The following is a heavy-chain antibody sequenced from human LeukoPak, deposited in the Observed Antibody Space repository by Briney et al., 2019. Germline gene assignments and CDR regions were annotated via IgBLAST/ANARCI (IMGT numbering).Heavy chain of an antibody. Sequence: PETLSLTRALYGGSFSGYYWSWIRQPPGRGLEWIGEINNSGSTNYNPSLKSRVTIPVDTSKNQFSLKLSSVTAADTAVYYCARLNIGSRKSFDYWGERTLVTVSS. CDR2: INNSGST. J-gene: IGHJ4*02. D-gene: IGHD5-12*01. CDR3: ARLNIGSRKSFDY. CDR1: GGSFSGYY. V-gene: IGHV4-34*01.